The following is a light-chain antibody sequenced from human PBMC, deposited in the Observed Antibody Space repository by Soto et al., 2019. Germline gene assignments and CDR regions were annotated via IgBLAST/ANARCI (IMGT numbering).Light chain of an antibody. CDR3: SSYTRSSSLV. CDR2: EVS. V-gene: IGLV2-14*01. Sequence: QSALTQPASVSGSPGQSITISCTGTSSVVGGYNYVSWYQQHPGKAPKLMIYEVSNRPSGVSNRFSGSKSGNTASLTISGLQAEDEADYYCSSYTRSSSLVFGTGTKVTVL. CDR1: SSVVGGYNY. J-gene: IGLJ1*01.